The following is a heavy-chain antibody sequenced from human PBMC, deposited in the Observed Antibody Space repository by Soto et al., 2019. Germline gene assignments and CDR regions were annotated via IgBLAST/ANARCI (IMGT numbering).Heavy chain of an antibody. D-gene: IGHD4-17*01. CDR3: ARHVLGAVTMNWFDP. Sequence: QLQESGPGLVKPSETLSLTCTVSGGSIISSNFYWGWIRQPPGKGLEWIGSVEYGGSTYDNPSLKSRVTLSADTSKNQFSLKLTSETAADTAIYYCARHVLGAVTMNWFDPWGHGTLVTVSS. J-gene: IGHJ5*02. CDR2: VEYGGST. CDR1: GGSIISSNFY. V-gene: IGHV4-39*01.